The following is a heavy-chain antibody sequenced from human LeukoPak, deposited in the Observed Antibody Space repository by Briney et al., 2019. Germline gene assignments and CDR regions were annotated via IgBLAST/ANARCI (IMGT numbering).Heavy chain of an antibody. Sequence: GESLQISCQGSGYSFTSYWIGWVRQMPGKGLEWMGIIYPGDSDTRYSPSFQGQVTISADKSVSTAYLQWSSLKASDTVMYYCARHLNDYTSDYWGQGTLVTVSS. CDR1: GYSFTSYW. J-gene: IGHJ4*02. CDR3: ARHLNDYTSDY. CDR2: IYPGDSDT. V-gene: IGHV5-51*01. D-gene: IGHD4-11*01.